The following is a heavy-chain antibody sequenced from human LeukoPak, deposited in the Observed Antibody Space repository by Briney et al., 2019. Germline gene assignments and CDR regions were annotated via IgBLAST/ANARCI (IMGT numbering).Heavy chain of an antibody. CDR1: GGSISSYY. V-gene: IGHV4-59*01. CDR2: IYYSGST. CDR3: ARAPPYCSGGSCYSDY. J-gene: IGHJ4*02. Sequence: SETLSLTCPVSGGSISSYYWSWIRQPPGKGLEWIGHIYYSGSTNYNPSLKSRVTISVDTSKNQFSLKLSSVTAADTAVYYCARAPPYCSGGSCYSDYWGQGTLVTVSS. D-gene: IGHD2-15*01.